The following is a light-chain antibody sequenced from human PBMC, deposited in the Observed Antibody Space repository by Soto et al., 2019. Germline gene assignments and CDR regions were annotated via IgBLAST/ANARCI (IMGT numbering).Light chain of an antibody. V-gene: IGKV3-20*01. Sequence: EIVLTQSPGTLSLSPGESATLSCRASQSVSSSYLAWYQQKPGQAPRLLIYGASSRATGIPDRFSGSGSGTDFTLTISRLEPEDFAVYYCQPYDSSPLTFGQGTRLEIK. CDR3: QPYDSSPLT. J-gene: IGKJ5*01. CDR2: GAS. CDR1: QSVSSSY.